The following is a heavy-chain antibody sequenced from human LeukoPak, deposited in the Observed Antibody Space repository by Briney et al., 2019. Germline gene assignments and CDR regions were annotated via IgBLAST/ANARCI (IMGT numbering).Heavy chain of an antibody. V-gene: IGHV4-30-4*08. CDR3: ARVASDYGDYAPDY. CDR2: IYYSGST. J-gene: IGHJ4*02. Sequence: SETLSLTCTVSGGSISSGDYYWSWIRQPPGKGLEWIGYIYYSGSTYYNPSLKSRVTISVDTSKNQFSLKLSSVTAADTAVYYCARVASDYGDYAPDYWGQGTLVTVSS. CDR1: GGSISSGDYY. D-gene: IGHD4-17*01.